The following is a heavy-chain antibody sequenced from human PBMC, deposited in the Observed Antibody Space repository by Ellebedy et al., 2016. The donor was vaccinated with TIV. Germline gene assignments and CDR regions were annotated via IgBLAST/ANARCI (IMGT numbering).Heavy chain of an antibody. J-gene: IGHJ4*02. CDR3: AGYSSTPPKGDF. CDR1: GFSVTSNY. V-gene: IGHV3-53*01. Sequence: PGGSLRLSCAASGFSVTSNYMNWVRQAPGKGLEWVSVMYSGGNTYYADSVKGRFTISRDTSKNTLYLQMNSLRAEDTAVYYCAGYSSTPPKGDFWGQGTLVTVSS. D-gene: IGHD6-13*01. CDR2: MYSGGNT.